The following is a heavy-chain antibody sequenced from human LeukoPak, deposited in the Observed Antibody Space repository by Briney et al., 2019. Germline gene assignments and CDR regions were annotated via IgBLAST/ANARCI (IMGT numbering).Heavy chain of an antibody. V-gene: IGHV3-30-3*01. CDR2: IAYDENNK. CDR1: GFTFTSYV. J-gene: IGHJ4*02. D-gene: IGHD5-18*01. CDR3: ARDLEGDTGAYFDY. Sequence: GGSLRLSCATSGFTFTSYVIHWVRQAPGKGLEWVAHIAYDENNKGYADSVKGRFTLSRDNSKNTVFLEMNSLRTEDTAVYYCARDLEGDTGAYFDYWGQGTLVTVSS.